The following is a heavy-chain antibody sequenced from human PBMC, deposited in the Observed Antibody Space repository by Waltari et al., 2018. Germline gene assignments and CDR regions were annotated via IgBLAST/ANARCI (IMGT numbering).Heavy chain of an antibody. CDR2: IYWNDDK. CDR3: VVKLRVRERDAFEN. V-gene: IGHV2-5*01. J-gene: IGHJ3*02. CDR1: GFSLSTSGVG. Sequence: QITLKESGPTLVKPTQTLTLTCTFSGFSLSTSGVGVGWIRQPPGKALELLAPIYWNDDKRDSTSLRSRLTIIKYTSKILVVHTMTNIDPLDTATCYCVVKLRVRERDAFENWGKGTMGTVSS. D-gene: IGHD1-26*01.